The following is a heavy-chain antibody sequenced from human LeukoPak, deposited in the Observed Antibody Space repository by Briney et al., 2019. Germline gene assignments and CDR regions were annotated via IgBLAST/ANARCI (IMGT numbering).Heavy chain of an antibody. Sequence: ASVKVSCKASGYTFTSYGISWVRQAPGQGLEWMGWIKIGEGTTHSAQKFQDRVSMTRDRSSNTAFLELRSLRSDDTAVYFCSRSFYSSSWYYFDLWGQGTLVTVSS. CDR3: SRSFYSSSWYYFDL. D-gene: IGHD4-11*01. V-gene: IGHV1-18*01. CDR1: GYTFTSYG. CDR2: IKIGEGTT. J-gene: IGHJ4*02.